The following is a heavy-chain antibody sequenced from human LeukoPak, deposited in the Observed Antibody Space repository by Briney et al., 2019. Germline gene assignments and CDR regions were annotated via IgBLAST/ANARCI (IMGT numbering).Heavy chain of an antibody. J-gene: IGHJ4*02. Sequence: GESLKISCKGSGYSFTSYWIGWVRQMPGKGLEWMGIIYPGDSDTRYSPSFQGQVTISADKSISTAYLQWSSLEASDTAMYYCARIGNCSSTSCYWILDYWGQGTLVTVSS. V-gene: IGHV5-51*01. D-gene: IGHD2-2*01. CDR3: ARIGNCSSTSCYWILDY. CDR1: GYSFTSYW. CDR2: IYPGDSDT.